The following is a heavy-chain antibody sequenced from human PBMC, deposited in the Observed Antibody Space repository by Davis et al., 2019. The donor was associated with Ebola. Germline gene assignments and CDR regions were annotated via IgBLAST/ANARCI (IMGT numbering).Heavy chain of an antibody. CDR2: ISNDGSKE. J-gene: IGHJ4*02. CDR3: AVGGIVGAPFDY. CDR1: GFTFTYYG. D-gene: IGHD1-26*01. V-gene: IGHV3-30*03. Sequence: GGSLRLSCTASGFTFTYYGMHWVRQAPGKGPEWVAIISNDGSKEFYGGSVKGRFTVSRDNSKNTIFLQMNSLKAEDTAVYYCAVGGIVGAPFDYWGQGTLVTVSS.